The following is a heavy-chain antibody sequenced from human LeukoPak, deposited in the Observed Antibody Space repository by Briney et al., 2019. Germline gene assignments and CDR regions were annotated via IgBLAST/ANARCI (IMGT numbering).Heavy chain of an antibody. J-gene: IGHJ6*02. CDR1: GLTFSDYG. Sequence: GGSLRLSCAASGLTFSDYGMHWVRQAPGKGLEWVALIWYDGSYKYYADSVKGRFTISRDNSKNTLYLQMNSLRAGDTAVYYCARDKDYYDSSGYHYYYGMDVWGQGTTVTVSS. D-gene: IGHD3-22*01. CDR2: IWYDGSYK. CDR3: ARDKDYYDSSGYHYYYGMDV. V-gene: IGHV3-33*01.